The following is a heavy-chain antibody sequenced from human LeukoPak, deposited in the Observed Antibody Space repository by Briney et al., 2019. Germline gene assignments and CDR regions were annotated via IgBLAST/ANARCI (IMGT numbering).Heavy chain of an antibody. Sequence: GGSLRLSCAASGFTFDDYAMHWVRQTPGKGLEWVSLISGDGGSTYYADSVKGRFTISRDNSKNSLHLQMNSLRTEDTTLYYCVKDGSGYSWGQGTLVTVSS. D-gene: IGHD3-22*01. J-gene: IGHJ5*02. CDR3: VKDGSGYS. CDR1: GFTFDDYA. V-gene: IGHV3-43*02. CDR2: ISGDGGST.